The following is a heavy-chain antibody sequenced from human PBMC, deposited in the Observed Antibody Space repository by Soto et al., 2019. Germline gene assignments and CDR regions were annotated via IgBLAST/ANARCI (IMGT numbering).Heavy chain of an antibody. V-gene: IGHV4-30-4*01. CDR1: GDSISTADYY. CDR2: IYYSGNT. D-gene: IGHD6-6*01. CDR3: ARGIYSTSSFFDS. Sequence: PSLTCTVSGDSISTADYYWNWIRQPPGKGLEWIGYIYYSGNTYYIPSLKSRVTISVDTSKNQISLKLNSVTAADTAVYYCARGIYSTSSFFDSWGQGTLVTVSS. J-gene: IGHJ4*02.